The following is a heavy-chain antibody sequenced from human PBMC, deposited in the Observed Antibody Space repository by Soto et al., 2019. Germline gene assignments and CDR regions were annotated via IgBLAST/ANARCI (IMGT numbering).Heavy chain of an antibody. CDR3: ARDTSDYYDSSGYYY. Sequence: SETLSLTCAVYGESFSGYYCSWIRQPPGKGLEWIGEINHSGSTNYNPSLKSRVTISVDTSKNQFSLKLSSVTAADTAVYYCARDTSDYYDSSGYYYWGQGTLVTVSS. CDR2: INHSGST. D-gene: IGHD3-22*01. V-gene: IGHV4-34*01. J-gene: IGHJ4*02. CDR1: GESFSGYY.